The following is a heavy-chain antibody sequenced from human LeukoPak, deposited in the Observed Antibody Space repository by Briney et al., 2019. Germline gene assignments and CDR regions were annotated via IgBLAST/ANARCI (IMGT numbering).Heavy chain of an antibody. CDR2: IDPSDSET. CDR3: ARQTAMGRSGDY. J-gene: IGHJ4*02. CDR1: GYSFTNYW. V-gene: IGHV5-51*01. Sequence: GEFLKISCTASGYSFTNYWIGWVRQMPGKGLEWMGIIDPSDSETRYTPSFQGQVTVSADKSLSTAYLQWNSLKASDTAMYYCARQTAMGRSGDYWGQGTLVIVSS. D-gene: IGHD5-18*01.